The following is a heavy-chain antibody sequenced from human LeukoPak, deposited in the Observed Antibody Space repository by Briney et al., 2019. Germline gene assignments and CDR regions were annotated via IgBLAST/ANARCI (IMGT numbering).Heavy chain of an antibody. CDR2: IKQDGNEK. J-gene: IGHJ4*02. V-gene: IGHV3-7*01. Sequence: PGGSLRLSCATSGFTFSNYWMTWVRQAPGRGLEWAANIKQDGNEKYYVDSVKGRFTISRDNAKNSLYLQMNGLRAEDTAVYYCAKDRGYDFWSGIGYWGQGTLVTVSS. CDR3: AKDRGYDFWSGIGY. D-gene: IGHD3-3*01. CDR1: GFTFSNYW.